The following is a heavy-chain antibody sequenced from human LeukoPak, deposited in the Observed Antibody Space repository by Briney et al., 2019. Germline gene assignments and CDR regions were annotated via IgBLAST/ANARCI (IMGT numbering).Heavy chain of an antibody. D-gene: IGHD6-19*01. J-gene: IGHJ6*03. CDR1: GGSISSYY. V-gene: IGHV4-59*01. CDR2: IYYSGSI. Sequence: SETLSLTCTVSGGSISSYYWSWIRQPPGKGLEWIGYIYYSGSINYNPSLKSRVTISVDTSKNQFSLKLSSVTAADTAVYYCARRGWSNYYYSYYMDVWGKGTTVTISS. CDR3: ARRGWSNYYYSYYMDV.